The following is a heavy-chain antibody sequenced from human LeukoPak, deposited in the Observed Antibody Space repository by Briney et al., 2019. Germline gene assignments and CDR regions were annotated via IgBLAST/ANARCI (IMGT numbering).Heavy chain of an antibody. Sequence: ASVTVSCKVSGYTLTELSMHWVRQAPGKGLEWMGGFDPEDGETIYAQKFQGRVTMTEDTPTDTAYMELSSLRSEDTAVYYCATVSGQLVGGFDYWGQGTLVTVSS. CDR1: GYTLTELS. CDR3: ATVSGQLVGGFDY. CDR2: FDPEDGET. V-gene: IGHV1-24*01. J-gene: IGHJ4*02. D-gene: IGHD6-13*01.